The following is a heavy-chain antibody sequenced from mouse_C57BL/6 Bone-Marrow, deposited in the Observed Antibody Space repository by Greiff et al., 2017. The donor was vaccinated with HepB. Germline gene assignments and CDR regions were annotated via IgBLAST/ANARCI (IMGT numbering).Heavy chain of an antibody. Sequence: DVQLVESGGGLVKPGGSLKLSCAASGFTFSDYGMHWVRQAPEKGLEWFAYISSGSSTIYYADTVKGRFTISRENAKNTLFLQMTSLRSEDTAMYYCARTMVTNYYAMDYWGQGTSVTVSS. CDR1: GFTFSDYG. D-gene: IGHD2-2*01. J-gene: IGHJ4*01. V-gene: IGHV5-17*01. CDR3: ARTMVTNYYAMDY. CDR2: ISSGSSTI.